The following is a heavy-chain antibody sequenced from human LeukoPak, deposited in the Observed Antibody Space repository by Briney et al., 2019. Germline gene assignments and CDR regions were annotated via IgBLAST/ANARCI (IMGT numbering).Heavy chain of an antibody. CDR3: ARRSGGVTAIRFFDY. V-gene: IGHV4-39*01. J-gene: IGHJ4*02. Sequence: SETLSLTCTVSDGSISSSSYYWGWIRQPRGKGLEWIGSIYYSGSTYYNPSLKSRVTISVDTSKNQFSLKLSSVTAADTAVYYCARRSGGVTAIRFFDYWGQGTLVTVSS. D-gene: IGHD2-21*02. CDR1: DGSISSSSYY. CDR2: IYYSGST.